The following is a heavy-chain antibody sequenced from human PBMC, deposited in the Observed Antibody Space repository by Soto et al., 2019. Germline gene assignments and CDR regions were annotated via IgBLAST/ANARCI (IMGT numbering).Heavy chain of an antibody. J-gene: IGHJ4*02. CDR1: GISISHYW. CDR2: INRSGSQE. D-gene: IGHD5-18*01. V-gene: IGHV3-7*01. Sequence: GSLRLSCAASGISISHYWMSWVRQAPGKGLEWVSNINRSGSQEHYVDSVKGRFVISRENAKNSLYLQMNSLRDEDTAVYYCARVISMDLFVHTGPGYWGQGTLVTVSS. CDR3: ARVISMDLFVHTGPGY.